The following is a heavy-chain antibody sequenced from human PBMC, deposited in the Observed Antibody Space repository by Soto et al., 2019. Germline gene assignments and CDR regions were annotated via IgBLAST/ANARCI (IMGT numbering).Heavy chain of an antibody. Sequence: GASVKVSCTASGGTFRSYTISWVRQAPGQGLEWMGRIIPILGIANYAQKFQGRVTITADKSTSTAYMELSSLRVEDTAVYYCAKRDGYYLDFWGPGTLVTSPQ. V-gene: IGHV1-69*02. CDR2: IIPILGIA. CDR3: AKRDGYYLDF. J-gene: IGHJ4*02. CDR1: GGTFRSYT. D-gene: IGHD3-22*01.